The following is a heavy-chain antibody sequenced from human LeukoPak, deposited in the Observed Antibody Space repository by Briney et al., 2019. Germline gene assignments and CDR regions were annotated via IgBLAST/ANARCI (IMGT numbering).Heavy chain of an antibody. D-gene: IGHD3-16*01. J-gene: IGHJ4*02. V-gene: IGHV4-34*01. CDR1: GGSFSGYY. Sequence: LETLSLTCAVYGGSFSGYYWSWIRQPPGKGLEWIGEINHSGSTNYNPSLKSRVTISVDTSKNQFSLKLSSVTAADTAVYYCARGPRLRLGDPFDYWGQGTLVTVSS. CDR3: ARGPRLRLGDPFDY. CDR2: INHSGST.